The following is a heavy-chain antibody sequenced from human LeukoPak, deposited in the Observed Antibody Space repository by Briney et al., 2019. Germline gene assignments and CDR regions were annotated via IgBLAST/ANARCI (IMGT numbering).Heavy chain of an antibody. CDR3: ESEAFCAGGSCNVQRVAS. CDR2: IDTNTGAT. J-gene: IGHJ4*02. Sequence: ASVKVSCKASGYTFTSYYIHWVRQAPGQGLEWMGWIDTNTGATKYAQKFQGRVTITRDTSTGTAYMELSSLISGETALYYCESEAFCAGGSCNVQRVASWGPGTLVTVSS. V-gene: IGHV1-2*02. CDR1: GYTFTSYY. D-gene: IGHD2-8*02.